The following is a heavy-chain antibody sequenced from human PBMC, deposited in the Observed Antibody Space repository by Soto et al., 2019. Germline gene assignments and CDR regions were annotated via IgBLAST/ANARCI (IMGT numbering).Heavy chain of an antibody. CDR3: ARGYYGDYRYFDL. D-gene: IGHD4-17*01. J-gene: IGHJ2*01. Sequence: QVQLQQWGAGLLKPSETLSLTCAFYGGSFSDYYWSWIRQPPGKGLEWIGEINHSGSTNYNPSLKSRVTISVDPSKYQFSLKLISVTAADTAVYFCARGYYGDYRYFDLWGRGTLVTVSS. CDR2: INHSGST. CDR1: GGSFSDYY. V-gene: IGHV4-34*01.